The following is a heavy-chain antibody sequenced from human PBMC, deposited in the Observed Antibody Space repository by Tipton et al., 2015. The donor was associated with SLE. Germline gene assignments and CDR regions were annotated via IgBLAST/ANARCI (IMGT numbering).Heavy chain of an antibody. D-gene: IGHD3-10*01. CDR2: ISSSSSYI. CDR1: GFTFDDYA. J-gene: IGHJ4*02. V-gene: IGHV3-21*01. Sequence: SLRLSCAASGFTFDDYAMHWVRQAPGKGLEWVSSISSSSSYIYYADSVKGRFTISRDNAKNSLYLQMNSLRAEDTAVYYCARGQGYYGSGSPTTYWGQGTLVTVSS. CDR3: ARGQGYYGSGSPTTY.